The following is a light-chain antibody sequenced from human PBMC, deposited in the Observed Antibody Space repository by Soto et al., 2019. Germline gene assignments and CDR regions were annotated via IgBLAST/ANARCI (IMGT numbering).Light chain of an antibody. CDR2: DAS. Sequence: TDSPFTLSASVGDRVSITCQASQSVNTCLAWYQQKPGQSPVLLIYDASSLASGIPSRFSGSGSGTDFTLTITCLQPDDFALYHCQHSNLLPITFGHGTKVDIK. J-gene: IGKJ3*01. V-gene: IGKV1-5*01. CDR1: QSVNTC. CDR3: QHSNLLPIT.